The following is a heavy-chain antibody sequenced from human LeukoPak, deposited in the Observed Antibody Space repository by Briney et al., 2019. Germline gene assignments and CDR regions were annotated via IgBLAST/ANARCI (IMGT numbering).Heavy chain of an antibody. CDR1: GGSISSYY. CDR2: IYYSGST. J-gene: IGHJ4*02. D-gene: IGHD3-22*01. Sequence: SETLSLTCTVSGGSISSYYWSWIRQPPGKGLEWIGYIYYSGSTNYNPSLKSRVTISVDTSKNQFSLKLSSVTAADTAVYYCARYDSGGYYYFDYWGQGTLVTVSS. V-gene: IGHV4-59*01. CDR3: ARYDSGGYYYFDY.